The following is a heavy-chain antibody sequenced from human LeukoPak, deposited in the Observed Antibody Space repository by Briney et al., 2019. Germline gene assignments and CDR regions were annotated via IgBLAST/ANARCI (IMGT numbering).Heavy chain of an antibody. D-gene: IGHD1-14*01. CDR1: GFTFSDYD. V-gene: IGHV3-11*05. CDR2: VTPSSTYT. Sequence: PGGSLRLSCAAPGFTFSDYDMNWIRQAPGKGLEWVSYVTPSSTYTNYADSVKGRFTISRDNAKNSLYLQMNSLRAEDTAVYYCARENSGAFDIWGQGTMVTVSS. CDR3: ARENSGAFDI. J-gene: IGHJ3*02.